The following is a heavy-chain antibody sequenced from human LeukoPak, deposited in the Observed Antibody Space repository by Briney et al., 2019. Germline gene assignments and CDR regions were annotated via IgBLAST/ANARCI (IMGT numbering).Heavy chain of an antibody. CDR3: AKDGGLWVSAHWGDS. CDR1: GFTFSSYA. V-gene: IGHV3-23*01. Sequence: GGSLRLSCAASGFTFSSYAMSWVHQAPGKGLEWVSAISGSGGSTHYADSVKGRFTISRDNSKNTLYLQMNSLRAEDTAVYYCAKDGGLWVSAHWGDSWGRGTLVTVSS. CDR2: ISGSGGST. J-gene: IGHJ4*02. D-gene: IGHD7-27*01.